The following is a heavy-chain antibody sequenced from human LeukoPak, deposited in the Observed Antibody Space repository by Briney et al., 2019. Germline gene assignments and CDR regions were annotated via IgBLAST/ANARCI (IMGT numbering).Heavy chain of an antibody. V-gene: IGHV1-46*01. CDR1: GYTFTSYY. J-gene: IGHJ4*02. CDR2: INPSGGST. D-gene: IGHD6-19*01. Sequence: ASVKVSCKASGYTFTSYYMHLVRQAPGQGLEWMGIINPSGGSTSYAQKFQGRVTMTRDTSTSTVYMELSSLRSGDTAVYYCARNGWLVRGEYDYWGQGTLVTVSS. CDR3: ARNGWLVRGEYDY.